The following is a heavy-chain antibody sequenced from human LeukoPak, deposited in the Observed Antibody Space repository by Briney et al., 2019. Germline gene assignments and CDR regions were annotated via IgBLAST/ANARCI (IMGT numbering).Heavy chain of an antibody. D-gene: IGHD2-2*01. V-gene: IGHV1-2*02. CDR2: INPNIGDR. CDR1: GYTFNGYY. J-gene: IGHJ3*02. CDR3: ARSRMSDAFDI. Sequence: ASVKVSCEASGYTFNGYYMHWVRQAPGQGLEWMGWINPNIGDRNYAQKFQGRVTMTRDTSISTAYMELSRLRSDDTALYYCARSRMSDAFDIWGQGTMVTVSS.